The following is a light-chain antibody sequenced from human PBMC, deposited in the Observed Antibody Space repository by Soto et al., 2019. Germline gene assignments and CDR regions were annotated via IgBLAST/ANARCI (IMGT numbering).Light chain of an antibody. CDR3: SSYVGSNNLV. CDR2: EVS. J-gene: IGLJ3*02. V-gene: IGLV2-8*01. CDR1: SSDVGGYNY. Sequence: QSALTQPPSASGSPGQSVTISCTGTSSDVGGYNYVSWYQQHPGKAPKLMIYEVSKRPSGVPDRFSGSKSGNTASLTVSGLQAEDEADYSCSSYVGSNNLVFGGGTKLTVL.